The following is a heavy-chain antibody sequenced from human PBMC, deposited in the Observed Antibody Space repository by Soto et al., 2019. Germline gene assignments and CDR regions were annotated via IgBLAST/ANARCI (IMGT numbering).Heavy chain of an antibody. CDR1: GYIFVNYG. CDR3: ALVDNYVTPTPHDV. Sequence: QVQLVQSGDEVRKPGSSVKVSCKASGYIFVNYGIAWVRQAPGQGLEWMGWISPYSGNTNHASKVQGRFTMTTDTSTGTVYMAQGSLSSADTAVYYCALVDNYVTPTPHDVCGQGTTVTVSS. V-gene: IGHV1-18*01. CDR2: ISPYSGNT. J-gene: IGHJ6*02. D-gene: IGHD3-16*01.